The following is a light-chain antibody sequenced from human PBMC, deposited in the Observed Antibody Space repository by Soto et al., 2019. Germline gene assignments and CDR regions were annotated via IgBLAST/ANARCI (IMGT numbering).Light chain of an antibody. Sequence: ELVLTQSPGTLSLSPGERVTLSCRASQSVISNYLAWYQQKPGQAPRLLLYGTSKRATGIPDRFSGSGSGTDFTLTISRLEPEDFAVYYCQQYFSSSYTFGQGTKLEIK. CDR3: QQYFSSSYT. V-gene: IGKV3-20*01. J-gene: IGKJ2*01. CDR2: GTS. CDR1: QSVISNY.